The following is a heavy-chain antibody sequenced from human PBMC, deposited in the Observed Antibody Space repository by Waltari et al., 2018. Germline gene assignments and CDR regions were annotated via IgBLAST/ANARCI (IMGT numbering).Heavy chain of an antibody. CDR2: ISYDGSNK. D-gene: IGHD3-22*01. Sequence: QVQLVESGGGVVQPGRPLRLSCAASGFTFSSYGMHWVRQAPGKGLEWVAVISYDGSNKYYADSVKGRFTISRDNSKNTLYLQMNSLRAEDTAVYYCAKDLTYYYDSSGYWGRDYWGQGTLVTVSS. CDR1: GFTFSSYG. J-gene: IGHJ4*02. CDR3: AKDLTYYYDSSGYWGRDY. V-gene: IGHV3-30*18.